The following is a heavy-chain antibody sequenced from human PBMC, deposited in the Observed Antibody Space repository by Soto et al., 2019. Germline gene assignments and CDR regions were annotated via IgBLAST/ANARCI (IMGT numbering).Heavy chain of an antibody. Sequence: QVQLVQSGAEVKKPGSSVKVSCKVSGDTFKSYRFSWVRQAPGQGLEWMGGIPPVFGTPDYAQKFQGRVTVTADRSTSTVYMDLSRLKSEDSAVYYCARDLPSLESRSYGMDVWGQGTTVTVSS. CDR1: GDTFKSYR. CDR3: ARDLPSLESRSYGMDV. CDR2: IPPVFGTP. V-gene: IGHV1-69*06. J-gene: IGHJ6*02.